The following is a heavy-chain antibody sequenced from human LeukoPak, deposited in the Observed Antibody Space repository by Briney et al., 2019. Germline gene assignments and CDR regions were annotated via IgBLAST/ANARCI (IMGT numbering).Heavy chain of an antibody. CDR2: INHSGST. CDR3: AIDRGWLGATWTDDFDY. Sequence: SETLSLTCAVYGGSFSGYYWSWIRQPPGKGLEWIGEINHSGSTNYNPSLKSRVTISVDTSKNQFSLKLSSVTAADTAVYYCAIDRGWLGATWTDDFDYLVHGTLVNVSS. D-gene: IGHD1-26*01. V-gene: IGHV4-34*01. CDR1: GGSFSGYY. J-gene: IGHJ4*01.